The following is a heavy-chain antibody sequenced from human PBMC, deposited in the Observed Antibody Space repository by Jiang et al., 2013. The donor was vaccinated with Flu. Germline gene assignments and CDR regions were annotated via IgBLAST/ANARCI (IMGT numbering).Heavy chain of an antibody. J-gene: IGHJ4*02. V-gene: IGHV4-59*01. D-gene: IGHD2-15*01. Sequence: GLVKPSETLSLTCTVSGDSISNYYWHWIRQPPGKGLEWIGFIHYSGSTNYNPSLKSRVSISVDTSKNQFSLKLNSVATADTALYYCAREYSSFDYWGQGTPVTVSS. CDR2: IHYSGST. CDR3: AREYSSFDY. CDR1: GDSISNYY.